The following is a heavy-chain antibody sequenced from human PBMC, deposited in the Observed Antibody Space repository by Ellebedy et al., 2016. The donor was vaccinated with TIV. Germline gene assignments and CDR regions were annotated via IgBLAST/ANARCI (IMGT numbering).Heavy chain of an antibody. J-gene: IGHJ4*02. D-gene: IGHD4-17*01. CDR3: ARDLERDGDYVYFDY. Sequence: ASVKVSCKASGYTFSTFGISWMRQAPGQGPEWMGWISAFNGNTNYTQKFQGRVTMTTDTSTTTAYLEVRSLRSDDTAVYYCARDLERDGDYVYFDYWGQGTLVTVSS. CDR1: GYTFSTFG. V-gene: IGHV1-18*04. CDR2: ISAFNGNT.